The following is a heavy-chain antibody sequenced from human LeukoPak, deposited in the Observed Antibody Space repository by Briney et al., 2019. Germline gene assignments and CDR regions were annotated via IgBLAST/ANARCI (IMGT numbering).Heavy chain of an antibody. V-gene: IGHV3-74*01. CDR1: GFTFSSYW. D-gene: IGHD3-16*02. CDR3: ARDLSYYDYVWGSYRYRRYYYGMDV. Sequence: GGSLRLSCAASGFTFSSYWMHWVRQAPGKGLVWVSRINSDGSSTSYADSVKGRFTISRDNAKNTLYLQMNSLRAEDTAVYYCARDLSYYDYVWGSYRYRRYYYGMDVWGQGTTVTVSS. CDR2: INSDGSST. J-gene: IGHJ6*02.